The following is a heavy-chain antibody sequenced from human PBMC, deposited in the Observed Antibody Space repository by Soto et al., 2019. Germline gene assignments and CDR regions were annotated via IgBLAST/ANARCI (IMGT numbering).Heavy chain of an antibody. CDR3: APRRSGSYFPY. J-gene: IGHJ4*02. CDR2: IYWDDDK. V-gene: IGHV2-5*02. CDR1: GFSLSTNEVG. Sequence: QITLKESGPTLVKPTQTLTLTCTFSGFSLSTNEVGVGWIRQPPGKALEWLALIYWDDDKRYSPSLKSRLTITKDTSKNQVALTMTNMDPVDTATYYCAPRRSGSYFPYWGQGTLVTVSS. D-gene: IGHD1-26*01.